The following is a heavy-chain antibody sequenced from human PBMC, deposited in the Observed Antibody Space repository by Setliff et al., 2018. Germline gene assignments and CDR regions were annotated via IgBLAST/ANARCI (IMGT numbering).Heavy chain of an antibody. J-gene: IGHJ5*02. CDR2: ISAYNGNT. CDR3: VRDRHSFVVPPEEAWFDP. CDR1: GYTFSNFG. V-gene: IGHV1-18*01. Sequence: ASVKVSCKAPGYTFSNFGFSWVRQAPGQGLEWMGWISAYNGNTNYAQRLRGRVTMTTDTSTNTAYMELRSLTSDDTAIYYCVRDRHSFVVPPEEAWFDPWGQGTLVTVSS. D-gene: IGHD2-2*01.